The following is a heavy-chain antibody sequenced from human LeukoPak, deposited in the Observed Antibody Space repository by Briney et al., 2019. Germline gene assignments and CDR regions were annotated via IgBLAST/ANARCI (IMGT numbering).Heavy chain of an antibody. CDR1: GGSISSGSYY. CDR3: ARLDMATIGWVWFDP. D-gene: IGHD5-24*01. J-gene: IGHJ5*02. CDR2: MYHSGST. V-gene: IGHV4-61*01. Sequence: PSETLSLTCTVSGGSISSGSYYWSWIRQPPGKGLEWIGYMYHSGSTNYNPSLKSRVTISVDTSKNQFSLKLRSVTAADTAVYYCARLDMATIGWVWFDPWGQGTLVTVSS.